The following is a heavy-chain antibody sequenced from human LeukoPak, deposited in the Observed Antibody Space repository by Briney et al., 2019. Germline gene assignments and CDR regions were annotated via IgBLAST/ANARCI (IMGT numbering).Heavy chain of an antibody. CDR1: GGTFSSYA. CDR3: ARAPPLYSSFYFDY. J-gene: IGHJ4*02. D-gene: IGHD6-6*01. Sequence: ASVKVSCKASGGTFSSYAISWVRQAPGQGLEWMGGIIPIFGTANYAQKFQGRATITADESTSTAYMELSSLRSEDTAVYYCARAPPLYSSFYFDYWGQGTLVTVSS. CDR2: IIPIFGTA. V-gene: IGHV1-69*13.